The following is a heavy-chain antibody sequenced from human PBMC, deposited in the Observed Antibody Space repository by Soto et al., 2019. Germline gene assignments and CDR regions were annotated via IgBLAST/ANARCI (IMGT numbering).Heavy chain of an antibody. Sequence: QVQLVESGGGVVQPGRSLRLSCAASGFTFSSYGMHWVRQAPGKGLEWVAVIWYDGSNKYYADSVKGRFTISRDNSKNTLYLQMNSLSAEDTAVYYCARDGTIFGVVMAYYMDVWGKGTTVTVSS. CDR2: IWYDGSNK. V-gene: IGHV3-33*01. D-gene: IGHD3-3*01. CDR1: GFTFSSYG. J-gene: IGHJ6*03. CDR3: ARDGTIFGVVMAYYMDV.